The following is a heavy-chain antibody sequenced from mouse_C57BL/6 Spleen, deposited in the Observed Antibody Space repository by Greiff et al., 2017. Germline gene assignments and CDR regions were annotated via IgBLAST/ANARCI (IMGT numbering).Heavy chain of an antibody. CDR3: SMYDYDGGFAY. Sequence: QVHVKQSGAELARPGASVKLSCKASGYTFTSYGISWVKQRTGQGLEWIGEIYPRSGNTYYNEKFKGKATLTADKSSSTAYMELRSLTSEDSAVYFCSMYDYDGGFAYWGQGTLVTVSA. V-gene: IGHV1-81*01. D-gene: IGHD2-4*01. CDR1: GYTFTSYG. J-gene: IGHJ3*01. CDR2: IYPRSGNT.